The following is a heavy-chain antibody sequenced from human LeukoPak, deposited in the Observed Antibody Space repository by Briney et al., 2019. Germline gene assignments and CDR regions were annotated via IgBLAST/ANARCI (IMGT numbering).Heavy chain of an antibody. V-gene: IGHV4-34*01. D-gene: IGHD3-10*01. J-gene: IGHJ4*02. CDR3: ARDQEYYFDY. CDR2: IDHSGST. Sequence: SETLSLTCAVYGGSFSGYYWSWIRQPPGKGLEWIGEIDHSGSTNYNPSLKSRVTISVDTSKNQFSLKLSSVTAADTAVYYCARDQEYYFDYWGQGTLVTVSS. CDR1: GGSFSGYY.